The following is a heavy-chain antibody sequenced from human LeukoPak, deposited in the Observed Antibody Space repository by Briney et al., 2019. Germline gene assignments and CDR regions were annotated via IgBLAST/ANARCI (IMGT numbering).Heavy chain of an antibody. CDR1: GFTFSSYT. V-gene: IGHV3-21*01. CDR3: ARDCGGSCHNWFDP. Sequence: PGGSLRLSCAASGFTFSSYTMNWVRQAPGKGLEWVSFITSSSSFIYYADSVKGRFTISRDNAKTSLYLQMNSLRAEDTAVYYCARDCGGSCHNWFDPWGQGTLVTVSS. D-gene: IGHD2-15*01. CDR2: ITSSSSFI. J-gene: IGHJ5*02.